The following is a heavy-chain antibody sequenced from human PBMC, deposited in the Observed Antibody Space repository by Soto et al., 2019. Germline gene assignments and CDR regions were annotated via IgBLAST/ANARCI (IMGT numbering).Heavy chain of an antibody. Sequence: QITLKESGPTVVKPTQTLTLTCTFSGFSVSTSGVGVAWIRQPPGKALEWLALIYWDDDKRYSPFLQNRVTITKDTSKNQVVLTMTNMEPVDTATYYCEHKGGRGAGMDVWGEGTTVSFSS. D-gene: IGHD2-15*01. CDR3: EHKGGRGAGMDV. CDR2: IYWDDDK. J-gene: IGHJ6*04. V-gene: IGHV2-5*02. CDR1: GFSVSTSGVG.